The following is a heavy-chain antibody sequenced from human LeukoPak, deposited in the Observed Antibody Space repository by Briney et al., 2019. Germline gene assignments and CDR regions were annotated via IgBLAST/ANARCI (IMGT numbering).Heavy chain of an antibody. D-gene: IGHD6-19*01. V-gene: IGHV3-74*01. Sequence: PGGSLRLSCAASGFTFSSYWMHWVRQAPGKGLVWVSRINSDGSNTSYADSVKGRFTISRDNSKNTLHLQMNSLRAEDTAVYYCAKVPQWLVGEPDYWGQGTLVTVSS. CDR3: AKVPQWLVGEPDY. CDR1: GFTFSSYW. J-gene: IGHJ4*02. CDR2: INSDGSNT.